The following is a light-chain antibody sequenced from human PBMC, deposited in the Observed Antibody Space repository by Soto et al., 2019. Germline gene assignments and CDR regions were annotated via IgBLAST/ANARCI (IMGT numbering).Light chain of an antibody. CDR3: QQANSVPIT. CDR1: QSISSY. CDR2: AAS. V-gene: IGKV1-39*01. Sequence: DIQMTQSPSSLSASVGDRVTITCRASQSISSYLNWYRQKVGKVPNLLVYAASSLQSGVPSRFSGSGSGTDFSLTISSLQSEDCVIYFCQQANSVPITFGQGTRLEIK. J-gene: IGKJ5*01.